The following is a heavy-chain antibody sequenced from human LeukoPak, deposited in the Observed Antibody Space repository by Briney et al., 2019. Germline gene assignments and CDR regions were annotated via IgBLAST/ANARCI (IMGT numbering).Heavy chain of an antibody. CDR2: ISSSSSYI. J-gene: IGHJ6*03. D-gene: IGHD2-15*01. CDR1: GFTFSSYS. V-gene: IGHV3-21*01. Sequence: PGGSLRLSCAASGFTFSSYSMNWVRQAPGKGLEWVSSISSSSSYIYYADSVKGRFTISRDNAKNSLYLQMNSLRAEDTAVYYCAWGYSPRNYYMDVRGKGTTVTVSS. CDR3: AWGYSPRNYYMDV.